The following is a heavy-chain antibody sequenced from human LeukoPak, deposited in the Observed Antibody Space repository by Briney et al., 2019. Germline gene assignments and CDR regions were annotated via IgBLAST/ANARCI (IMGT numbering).Heavy chain of an antibody. V-gene: IGHV3-30*18. CDR3: VKDVDRLAAAYYFDY. CDR1: GFTFSSYG. D-gene: IGHD6-13*01. Sequence: GGTLRLSCAASGFTFSSYGMHWVRQTPGKGLEWVAVISFDGGNKYSADSVKRRFTASRDNSKNTLFLQMNSLTPEDTALYYCVKDVDRLAAAYYFDYWGQGTLVTVSS. CDR2: ISFDGGNK. J-gene: IGHJ4*02.